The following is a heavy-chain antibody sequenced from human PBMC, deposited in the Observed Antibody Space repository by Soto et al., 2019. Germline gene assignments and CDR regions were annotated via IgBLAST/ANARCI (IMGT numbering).Heavy chain of an antibody. CDR1: GFTFSSYS. CDR2: ISGSGVST. Sequence: PGGSLRLSCAASGFTFSSYSISWVRQAPWKGLEWVSAISGSGVSTYYADSVKGRFTISRDNSKNTLYLQMNSLRAEDTAVYYCANIPHNYYGSGTGGGMDVWGQGTTVTVSS. D-gene: IGHD3-10*01. V-gene: IGHV3-23*01. J-gene: IGHJ6*02. CDR3: ANIPHNYYGSGTGGGMDV.